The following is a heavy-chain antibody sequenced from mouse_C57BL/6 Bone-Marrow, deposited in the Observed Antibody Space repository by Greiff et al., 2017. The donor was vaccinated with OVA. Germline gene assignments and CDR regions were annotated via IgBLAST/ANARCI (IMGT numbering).Heavy chain of an antibody. CDR2: IDPETGGT. CDR1: GYTFTDYE. V-gene: IGHV1-15*01. J-gene: IGHJ4*01. Sequence: VKLKQSGAELVRPGASVTLSCKASGYTFTDYEMHWVKQTPVHGLEWIGAIDPETGGTAYNQKFKGKAILTADKSSSTAYMELRSLTSEDSAVYYCTRRGAMDYWGQGTSVTVSS. CDR3: TRRGAMDY.